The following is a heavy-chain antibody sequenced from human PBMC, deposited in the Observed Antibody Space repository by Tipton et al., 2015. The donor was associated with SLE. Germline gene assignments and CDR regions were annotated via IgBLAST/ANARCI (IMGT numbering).Heavy chain of an antibody. CDR3: ARDLPVVAATPFDY. V-gene: IGHV3-53*05. CDR2: IYSGGTT. J-gene: IGHJ4*02. D-gene: IGHD2-15*01. CDR1: GFTVSSSY. Sequence: SLRLSCAASGFTVSSSYMSWVRQAPGKGLEWVSVIYSGGTTFYADSVKGRFTISRDNSKNTLYLQMNSLRAEDTAVYYCARDLPVVAATPFDYWGQGTLVTVSS.